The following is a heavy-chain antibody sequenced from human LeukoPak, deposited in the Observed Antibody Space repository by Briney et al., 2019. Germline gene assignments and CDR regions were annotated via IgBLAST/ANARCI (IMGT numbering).Heavy chain of an antibody. Sequence: GGSLRPSCAASGFTFTSYAMSWVRQAPGKGLEWVSTISGSDDSTYYADSVKGRFTISRDNSKNTLFLQMNSLRAEDTAVYYYAKALGYCSGGSCRPLLDYWGQGTLVTVSS. D-gene: IGHD2-15*01. V-gene: IGHV3-23*01. CDR2: ISGSDDST. CDR1: GFTFTSYA. CDR3: AKALGYCSGGSCRPLLDY. J-gene: IGHJ4*02.